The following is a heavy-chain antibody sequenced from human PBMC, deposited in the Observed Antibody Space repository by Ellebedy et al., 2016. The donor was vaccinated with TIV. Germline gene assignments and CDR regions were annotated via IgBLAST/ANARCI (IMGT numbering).Heavy chain of an antibody. D-gene: IGHD4-23*01. Sequence: MPSETLSLTCAVYGGSFSGYYWSWIRQPPGKGLEWIGEINHSGSTNYNPSLRSRVTISVDTSKNQFSLRLSSVTAADTAVYYCASSYTVVSAFDYWGQGTLVTVSS. J-gene: IGHJ4*02. CDR3: ASSYTVVSAFDY. V-gene: IGHV4-34*01. CDR1: GGSFSGYY. CDR2: INHSGST.